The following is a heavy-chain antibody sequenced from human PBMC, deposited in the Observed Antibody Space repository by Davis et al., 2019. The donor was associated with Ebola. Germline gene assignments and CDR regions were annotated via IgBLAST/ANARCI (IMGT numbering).Heavy chain of an antibody. CDR2: FDREDST. Sequence: PGGSLRLSCAASGFTFSSYSMNWVRQAPGKGLEWVSTFDREDSTFYADSVKGRFTISRDNSRNILYLQMSSLRADDTAVYFCAKDKQSGNGIFDPFDIWGQGTMVIVSS. CDR3: AKDKQSGNGIFDPFDI. CDR1: GFTFSSYS. D-gene: IGHD3-3*01. V-gene: IGHV3-23*01. J-gene: IGHJ3*02.